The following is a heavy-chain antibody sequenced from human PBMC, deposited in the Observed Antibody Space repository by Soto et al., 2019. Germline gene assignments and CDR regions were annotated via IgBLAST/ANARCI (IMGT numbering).Heavy chain of an antibody. J-gene: IGHJ3*02. Sequence: ASVKVSCKASGYTFTSYAMHWVRQAPGQRLEWMGWINPNSGGTNYAQKFQGWVTMTRDTSISTAYMELSRLRSDDTAVYYCARVGYCSSTSCYGSVAFDIWGQGTMVTVSS. D-gene: IGHD2-2*01. CDR3: ARVGYCSSTSCYGSVAFDI. CDR1: GYTFTSYA. V-gene: IGHV1-2*04. CDR2: INPNSGGT.